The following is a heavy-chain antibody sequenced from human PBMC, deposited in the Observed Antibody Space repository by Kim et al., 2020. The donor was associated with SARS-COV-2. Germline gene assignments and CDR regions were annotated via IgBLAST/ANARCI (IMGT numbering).Heavy chain of an antibody. Sequence: GGSLRLSCAASGFTFRTYAMNWVRQAPGKGLEWVSVISGNDGSTYYADSVKGRFTISRDNSKNTLYLQINSLRADDTAVYYCAGRKIYYGMDVWGQGTTVTVS. CDR3: AGRKIYYGMDV. CDR2: ISGNDGST. V-gene: IGHV3-23*01. CDR1: GFTFRTYA. J-gene: IGHJ6*02.